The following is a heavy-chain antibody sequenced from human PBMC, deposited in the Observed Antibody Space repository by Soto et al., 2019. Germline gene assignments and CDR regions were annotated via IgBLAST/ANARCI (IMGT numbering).Heavy chain of an antibody. Sequence: GGSLRLSCAASGFTFSSYGMHWVRQAPGKGLEWVAVIWYDGGNKYYADSVKGRFTISRDNSKNTLYLQMNSLRAEDTAVYYCASLYSAYDSWSHRRDAFDIWGQGTMVTVSS. D-gene: IGHD5-12*01. CDR2: IWYDGGNK. V-gene: IGHV3-33*01. CDR1: GFTFSSYG. J-gene: IGHJ3*02. CDR3: ASLYSAYDSWSHRRDAFDI.